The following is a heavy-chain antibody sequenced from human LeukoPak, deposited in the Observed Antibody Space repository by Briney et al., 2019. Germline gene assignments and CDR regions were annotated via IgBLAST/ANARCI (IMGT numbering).Heavy chain of an antibody. Sequence: PSETLSLTCAVYGGPFNGYYWSWIRQPPGKGLEWIGEINHSGSTNYNPSLKSRVTISIHTSKNQFSLKLSSVTAADTAVYYCARLGYSSSWYLGWFDPWGQGTLVTVSS. CDR1: GGPFNGYY. V-gene: IGHV4-34*01. D-gene: IGHD6-13*01. CDR2: INHSGST. J-gene: IGHJ5*02. CDR3: ARLGYSSSWYLGWFDP.